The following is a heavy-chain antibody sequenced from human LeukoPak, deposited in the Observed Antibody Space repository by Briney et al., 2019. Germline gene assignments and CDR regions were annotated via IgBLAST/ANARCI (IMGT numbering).Heavy chain of an antibody. CDR1: GFTFSSYA. V-gene: IGHV3-23*01. CDR2: ISGSGGST. J-gene: IGHJ4*02. D-gene: IGHD6-13*01. CDR3: ARIKRENIAAAGTVDY. Sequence: HPGGSLRLSCAASGFTFSSYAMSWVRQAPGKGLEWVSAISGSGGSTYYADSVKGRFTISRDNSKNTLYLQMNSLRAEDTAVYYCARIKRENIAAAGTVDYWGQGTLVTVSS.